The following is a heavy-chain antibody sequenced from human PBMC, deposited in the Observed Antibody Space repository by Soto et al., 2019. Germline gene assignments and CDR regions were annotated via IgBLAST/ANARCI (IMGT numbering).Heavy chain of an antibody. Sequence: QVQLVQSGAEVKKPGSSVKVSCKASGGTFSSYAISWVRQAPGQGLEWMGGIIPISGTANYAQKFQGRVTTTADESTSTAYMVLSSLRSEDTAVYYCATSQGSSTSLEIYYYYYYGMDVWGQGTTVTVSS. D-gene: IGHD2-2*01. CDR3: ATSQGSSTSLEIYYYYYYGMDV. CDR1: GGTFSSYA. V-gene: IGHV1-69*01. CDR2: IIPISGTA. J-gene: IGHJ6*02.